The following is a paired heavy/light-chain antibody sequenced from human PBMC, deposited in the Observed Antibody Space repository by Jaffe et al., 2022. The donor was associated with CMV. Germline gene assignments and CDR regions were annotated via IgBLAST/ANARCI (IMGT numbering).Heavy chain of an antibody. Sequence: EVQLVESGGGLVQPGGSLRLSCAASGFTFSSYAMSWVRQAPGKGLEWVSAISGSGGSTYYADSVKGRFTISRDNSKNTLYLQMNSLRAEDTAVYYCAKDLNRRRVVAAKGYWFDYWGQGTLVTVSS. CDR3: AKDLNRRRVVAAKGYWFDY. CDR2: ISGSGGST. CDR1: GFTFSSYA. J-gene: IGHJ4*02. V-gene: IGHV3-23*04. D-gene: IGHD2-15*01.
Light chain of an antibody. Sequence: NFMLTQPHSVSESPGKTVTISCTRSSGSIASNYVQWYQQRPGSAPTTVIYEDNQRPSGVPDRFSGSIDSSSNSASLTISGLKTEDEADYYCQSYDSSNVVFGGGTKLTVL. V-gene: IGLV6-57*04. J-gene: IGLJ2*01. CDR2: EDN. CDR3: QSYDSSNVV. CDR1: SGSIASNY.